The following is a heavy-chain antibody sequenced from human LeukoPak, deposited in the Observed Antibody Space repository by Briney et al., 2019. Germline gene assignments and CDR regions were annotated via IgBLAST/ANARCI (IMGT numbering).Heavy chain of an antibody. V-gene: IGHV3-53*01. Sequence: GGSLRLSCAASGFTVSSNHMSWVRQAPGKGLEWVSVIYSGGSTYYADTVKGRFTISRDNSKNTLYLQMNSLRAEDTAVYYCARVIVTGYYDAFDIWGQGTMVTVSS. CDR3: ARVIVTGYYDAFDI. CDR2: IYSGGST. D-gene: IGHD3-9*01. J-gene: IGHJ3*02. CDR1: GFTVSSNH.